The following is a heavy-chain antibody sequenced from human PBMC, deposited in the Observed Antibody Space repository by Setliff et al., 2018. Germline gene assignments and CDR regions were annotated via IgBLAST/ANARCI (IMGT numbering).Heavy chain of an antibody. D-gene: IGHD3-3*01. CDR3: ARTPDGFLGDGYNLNTLGYFDS. Sequence: SETLSLTCTVSGYSISSGYYWGWIRQPPGKGLEWIGCIYYSGSTYYNPSLKSRVTISLDTSKNQFSLKLSSVTAADTAVYYCARTPDGFLGDGYNLNTLGYFDSWGQGTLVTVSS. V-gene: IGHV4-38-2*02. CDR2: IYYSGST. CDR1: GYSISSGYY. J-gene: IGHJ4*02.